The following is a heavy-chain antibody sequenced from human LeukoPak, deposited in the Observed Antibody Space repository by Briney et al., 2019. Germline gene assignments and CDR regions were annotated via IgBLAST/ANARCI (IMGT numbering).Heavy chain of an antibody. CDR2: IYYSGST. CDR3: ARVVDYLDAFDI. Sequence: SETLSLTCTVSGGSISSYYWSWIRQPPGKGLEWIWYIYYSGSTNYNPSLKSRVTISVDTSKNQFSLKLSSVTAADTAVYYCARVVDYLDAFDIWGQGTMVTVSS. J-gene: IGHJ3*02. V-gene: IGHV4-59*01. D-gene: IGHD2-15*01. CDR1: GGSISSYY.